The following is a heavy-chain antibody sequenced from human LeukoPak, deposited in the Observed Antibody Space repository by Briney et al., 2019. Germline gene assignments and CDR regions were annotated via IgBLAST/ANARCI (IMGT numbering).Heavy chain of an antibody. CDR3: ARGHDILTGYEGLDY. V-gene: IGHV3-33*01. Sequence: PGGSLRLSCAASGFTFSSYGMHWVRQAPGKGLEWVAVIWYDGSNKYYADSVKGRFTISRDNSKNTLYLQMNSLRAEDTAVYYCARGHDILTGYEGLDYWGQGTLVTVSS. J-gene: IGHJ4*02. D-gene: IGHD3-9*01. CDR1: GFTFSSYG. CDR2: IWYDGSNK.